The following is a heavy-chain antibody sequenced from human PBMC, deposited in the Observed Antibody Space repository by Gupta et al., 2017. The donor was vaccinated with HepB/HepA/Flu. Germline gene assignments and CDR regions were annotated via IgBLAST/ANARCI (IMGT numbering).Heavy chain of an antibody. CDR2: IKKDGSEK. J-gene: IGHJ5*02. D-gene: IGHD6-13*01. Sequence: EVQLVESGGDLVQPGGSLRLACAAYGFTFSDFWMSWVRQAPGKGLEWVANIKKDGSEKYYVDSVKGRFIISRENAKNSLYLQMNSLRVEDTAVYYCARPGFAAADTFGWFNPWGQGTLVTVSS. CDR3: ARPGFAAADTFGWFNP. CDR1: GFTFSDFW. V-gene: IGHV3-7*01.